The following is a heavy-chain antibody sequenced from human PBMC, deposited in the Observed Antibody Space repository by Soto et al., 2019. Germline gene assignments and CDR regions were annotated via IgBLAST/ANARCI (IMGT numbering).Heavy chain of an antibody. D-gene: IGHD6-13*01. CDR1: GFTFSLYW. Sequence: PGGSLRLSCAASGFTFSLYWMSWVRQAPGKGLEWVANIKQDGSEKYYVDSVKGRFTISRDNAKNSLYLQMNSLRAEDTAVYYCARVYSSSWYKPIPFYYYYYGMDVWGQGTTVTVSS. CDR3: ARVYSSSWYKPIPFYYYYYGMDV. J-gene: IGHJ6*02. CDR2: IKQDGSEK. V-gene: IGHV3-7*04.